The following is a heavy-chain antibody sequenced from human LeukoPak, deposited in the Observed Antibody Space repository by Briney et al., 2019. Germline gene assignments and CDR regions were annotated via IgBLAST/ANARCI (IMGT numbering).Heavy chain of an antibody. CDR2: ISHGGTT. D-gene: IGHD4-23*01. CDR3: ARQAIYGGGSDY. Sequence: SETLSLTCGVSGGSIDITNYWSWVRQAPGKGLEWIGEISHGGTTNYNPSLRSRVAMSLDRANNQFSLKLSSVTAADTAVYYCARQAIYGGGSDYWGQGTLVTVSS. CDR1: GGSIDITNY. V-gene: IGHV4-4*02. J-gene: IGHJ4*02.